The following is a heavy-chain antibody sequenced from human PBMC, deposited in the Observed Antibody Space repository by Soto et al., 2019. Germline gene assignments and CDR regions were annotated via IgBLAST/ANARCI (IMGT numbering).Heavy chain of an antibody. CDR2: IWYDGSNK. D-gene: IGHD3-3*01. CDR1: GFTFSSYG. Sequence: QVQLVESGGGVVQPGRSLRLSCAASGFTFSSYGMHWVRQAPGKGLEWVAVIWYDGSNKYYADSVKGRFTISRDNSKNPVDLQMNSLRAEDTAVYYCARDSAERYYDFWSGYKGFDYWGQGTLVTVSS. CDR3: ARDSAERYYDFWSGYKGFDY. V-gene: IGHV3-33*01. J-gene: IGHJ4*02.